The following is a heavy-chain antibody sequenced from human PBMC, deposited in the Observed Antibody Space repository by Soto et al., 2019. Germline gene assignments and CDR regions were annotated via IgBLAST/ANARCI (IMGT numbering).Heavy chain of an antibody. D-gene: IGHD6-19*01. CDR3: ARDVAGEYNWFDP. CDR1: GYTFTSYA. J-gene: IGHJ5*02. V-gene: IGHV1-3*01. CDR2: INAGNGNT. Sequence: ASVKVSCKASGYTFTSYAMHWVRQAPGQRLEWMGWINAGNGNTKYSQKFQGRVTITRDTSASTAYMELSSLRSEDTALYYCARDVAGEYNWFDPWGQGTLVTVSS.